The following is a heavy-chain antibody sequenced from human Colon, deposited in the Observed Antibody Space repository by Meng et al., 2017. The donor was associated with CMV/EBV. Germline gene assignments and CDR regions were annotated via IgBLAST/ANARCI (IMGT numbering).Heavy chain of an antibody. Sequence: ASVKVSCKASGYPFIGHFIHWVRQAPGQGLEWMGWMNPNSGNTGYAQKFQGRVTMTRNTSISTAYMELSSLRSEDTAVYYCARGGRDGMDVWGQGTTVTVSS. CDR2: MNPNSGNT. CDR3: ARGGRDGMDV. D-gene: IGHD2-15*01. J-gene: IGHJ6*02. CDR1: GYPFIGHF. V-gene: IGHV1-8*01.